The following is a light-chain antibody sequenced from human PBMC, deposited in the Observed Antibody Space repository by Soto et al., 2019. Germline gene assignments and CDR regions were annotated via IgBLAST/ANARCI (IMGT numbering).Light chain of an antibody. CDR3: QQYGSSPIT. V-gene: IGKV3-20*01. J-gene: IGKJ5*01. Sequence: EIVLTQSPATLSLSPGERATLSCRASQSVSSYLAWYQQKPGQAPRLLIYDTSSRVTGIPDRFSGSGSGTDFTLTISRLEPEDFAVFYCQQYGSSPITFGQGTRLEIK. CDR1: QSVSSY. CDR2: DTS.